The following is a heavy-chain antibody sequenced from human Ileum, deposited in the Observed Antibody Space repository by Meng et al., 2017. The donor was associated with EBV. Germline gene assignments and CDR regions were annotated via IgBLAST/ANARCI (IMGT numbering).Heavy chain of an antibody. CDR3: ARESYSDSSGYYSLDY. CDR1: DDSTIRSNW. J-gene: IGHJ4*02. V-gene: IGHV4-4*02. CDR2: IHHTEST. D-gene: IGHD3-22*01. Sequence: QVQVHESGPRLVKPSGTLSLTCSVSDDSTIRSNWWSWVRQPPGKGLEWIGEIHHTESTNYNPSLKSRVTISVDKSKNQFSLKLSSVTAADTAVYYCARESYSDSSGYYSLDYWGQGSLVTVSS.